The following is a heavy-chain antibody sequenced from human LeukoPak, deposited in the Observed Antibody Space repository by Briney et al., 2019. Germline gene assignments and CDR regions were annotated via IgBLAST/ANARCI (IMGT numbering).Heavy chain of an antibody. D-gene: IGHD6-19*01. CDR3: SSVGRQWLVFDY. J-gene: IGHJ4*02. CDR1: GFTFSSYE. CDR2: IRSSGSAI. V-gene: IGHV3-48*03. Sequence: GGSLRLSCAAFGFTFSSYEMNWVRQAPGKGLEWVSYIRSSGSAIYYADSVKGRFTISRDNAKNSLYLQMNSLEAEDTAVYYLSSVGRQWLVFDYWGQGTLVTVSS.